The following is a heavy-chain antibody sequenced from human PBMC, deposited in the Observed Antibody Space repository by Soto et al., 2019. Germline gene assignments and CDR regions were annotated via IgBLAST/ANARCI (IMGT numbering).Heavy chain of an antibody. Sequence: SVKVSCKASGGTFSSYTISWVRQAPGQGLEWMGRIIPILGIANYAQKFQGRVTITADKSTSTAYMELSSLRSGDTAVYYCASVDDYYYYYMDVWGKGTTVTVSS. CDR3: ASVDDYYYYYMDV. D-gene: IGHD5-12*01. V-gene: IGHV1-69*02. J-gene: IGHJ6*03. CDR1: GGTFSSYT. CDR2: IIPILGIA.